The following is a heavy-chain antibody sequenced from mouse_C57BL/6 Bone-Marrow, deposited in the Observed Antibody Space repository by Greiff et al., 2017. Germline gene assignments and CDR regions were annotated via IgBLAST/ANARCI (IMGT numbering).Heavy chain of an antibody. V-gene: IGHV1-69*01. CDR3: ARSTVVAPRYFDV. J-gene: IGHJ1*03. D-gene: IGHD1-1*01. Sequence: QVQLQQPGAELVMPGASVKLSCKASGYTFTSYWMHWVKQRPGQGLEWIGEIDPSASYTNYNQKFKGKSTLTVDKSSSTDYMQLSSLTSEDSAVYYCARSTVVAPRYFDVWGTGTTVTVSS. CDR1: GYTFTSYW. CDR2: IDPSASYT.